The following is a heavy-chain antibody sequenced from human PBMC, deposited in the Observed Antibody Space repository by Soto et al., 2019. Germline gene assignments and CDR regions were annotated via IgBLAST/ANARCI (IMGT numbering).Heavy chain of an antibody. Sequence: GGSLRLSCAASGFTISSYAMHWVRQAPGKGLEWVAVISYDGSNKYYADSVKGRFTISRDNSKNTLYLQMNSLRAEDTAVYYCARPLTYGSGSSSFDYWGQGTLVTVSS. CDR3: ARPLTYGSGSSSFDY. D-gene: IGHD3-10*01. V-gene: IGHV3-30-3*01. CDR1: GFTISSYA. J-gene: IGHJ4*01. CDR2: ISYDGSNK.